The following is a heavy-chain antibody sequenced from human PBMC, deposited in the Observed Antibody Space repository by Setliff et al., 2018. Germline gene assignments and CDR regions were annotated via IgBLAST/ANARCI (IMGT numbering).Heavy chain of an antibody. CDR3: ARTGTYRYFDY. J-gene: IGHJ4*02. CDR1: GGSINSGSYY. V-gene: IGHV4-39*01. Sequence: SSETLSLTCTVSGGSINSGSYYWGWIRQPPGKGLEWIGRIYYRGDTYNPSLKGRLTISVDTAQNQFSLRLTSVTAADTAVYYCARTGTYRYFDYWGQGALVTVSS. CDR2: IYYRGDT. D-gene: IGHD1-1*01.